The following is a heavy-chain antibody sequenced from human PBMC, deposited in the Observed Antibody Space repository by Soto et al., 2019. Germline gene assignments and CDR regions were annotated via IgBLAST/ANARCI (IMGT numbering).Heavy chain of an antibody. Sequence: ASETLSLTCTVSGGSISSGSYYWGWIRQPPGKGLEWIGSIYYSGSTYYNPSLKSRVTISVDTSKNQFSLKLSSVTAADTAVYYCARQSPSVYYYYGMDVWGQGTTVTVSS. V-gene: IGHV4-39*01. D-gene: IGHD6-19*01. J-gene: IGHJ6*02. CDR1: GGSISSGSYY. CDR3: ARQSPSVYYYYGMDV. CDR2: IYYSGST.